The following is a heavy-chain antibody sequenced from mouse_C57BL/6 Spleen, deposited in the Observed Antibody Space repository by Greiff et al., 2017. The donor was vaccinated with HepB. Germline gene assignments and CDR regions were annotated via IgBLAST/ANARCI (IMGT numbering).Heavy chain of an antibody. CDR3: ARLHNNDYPWFAY. CDR2: INPSSGYT. J-gene: IGHJ3*01. D-gene: IGHD2-4*01. CDR1: GYTFTSYW. V-gene: IGHV1-7*01. Sequence: QVQLQQSGAELAKPGASVKLSCKASGYTFTSYWMHWVKQRPGQGLEWIGYINPSSGYTKYNQKFKDKATLTADKSSSTAYMQLSSLTYEDSAVYYCARLHNNDYPWFAYWGQGTLVTVSA.